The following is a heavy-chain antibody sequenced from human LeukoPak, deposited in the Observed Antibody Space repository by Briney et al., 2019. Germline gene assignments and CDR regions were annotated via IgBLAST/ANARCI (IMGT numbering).Heavy chain of an antibody. CDR1: GGSVSSPDSY. CDR2: VYYIGTT. J-gene: IGHJ5*02. Sequence: SETLSLTCTVSGGSVSSPDSYWSWIRQPPGKGLEWIGNVYYIGTTTYNSSLETRVTISVDKCKNHFSLILTSVTAADTAIYFCARNTSSSPWFDPWGQGTLVTVSS. CDR3: ARNTSSSPWFDP. V-gene: IGHV4-61*03. D-gene: IGHD6-6*01.